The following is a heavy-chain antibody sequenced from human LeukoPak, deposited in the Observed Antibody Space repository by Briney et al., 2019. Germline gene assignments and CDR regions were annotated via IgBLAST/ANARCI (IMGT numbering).Heavy chain of an antibody. J-gene: IGHJ6*02. Sequence: SETLSLTCAVSGGSIGDYYWNWIRQPPGKRLEWVGFIYYSGSTNYNPSLKSRLTISVDTSKNQFSLKLSSVTAADTAVYYCARGRLGRVLYYYYYGMDVWGQGTTVTVSS. CDR3: ARGRLGRVLYYYYYGMDV. CDR1: GGSIGDYY. CDR2: IYYSGST. D-gene: IGHD3-10*01. V-gene: IGHV4-59*12.